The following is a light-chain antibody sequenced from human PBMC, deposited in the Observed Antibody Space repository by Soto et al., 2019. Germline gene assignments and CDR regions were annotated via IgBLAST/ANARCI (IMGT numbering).Light chain of an antibody. CDR1: QSVSSY. J-gene: IGKJ5*01. Sequence: EIVLTQSPATLSLSPGERATLSCRASQSVSSYLAWYQQKPGQAPRLLIYDASNRATGIPARFSGSGSGTDFTLPISGLEPEDFAFYYCQQRSNWPITFGQGTRLEIK. V-gene: IGKV3-11*01. CDR2: DAS. CDR3: QQRSNWPIT.